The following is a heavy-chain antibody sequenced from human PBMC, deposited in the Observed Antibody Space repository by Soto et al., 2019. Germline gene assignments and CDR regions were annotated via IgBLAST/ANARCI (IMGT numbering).Heavy chain of an antibody. CDR3: ASAQDIVVVPAAQNEYYYYYYAMDV. D-gene: IGHD2-2*01. Sequence: ASVKVSCKASGYTFTGYYMHWVRQAPGQGLEWMGWINPNSGGTNYAQKFQGWVTMTRDTSISTAYMELSRLRSEDTAVYYCASAQDIVVVPAAQNEYYYYYYAMDVWGQGTTVTVSS. CDR2: INPNSGGT. V-gene: IGHV1-2*04. CDR1: GYTFTGYY. J-gene: IGHJ6*02.